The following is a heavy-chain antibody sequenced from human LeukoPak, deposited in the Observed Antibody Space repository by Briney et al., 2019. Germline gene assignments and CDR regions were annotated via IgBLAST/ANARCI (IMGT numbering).Heavy chain of an antibody. CDR3: ARVHRYYYGSGSYSAFDY. Sequence: SETLSLTCTVSGYSISSGYYWGWIRPPPGKGLEWIGSIYHSGSTYYNPSLKSRVTISVDTSKNQFSLKLSSVTAADTAVYYCARVHRYYYGSGSYSAFDYWGQGTLVTVSS. J-gene: IGHJ4*02. V-gene: IGHV4-38-2*02. CDR1: GYSISSGYY. D-gene: IGHD3-10*01. CDR2: IYHSGST.